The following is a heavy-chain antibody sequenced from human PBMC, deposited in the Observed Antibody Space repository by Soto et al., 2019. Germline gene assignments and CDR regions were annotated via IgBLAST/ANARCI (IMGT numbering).Heavy chain of an antibody. Sequence: QVQLVQSGAEVKEPGASVKVSCKASGYTFINYGITWVRQALGQGLEWMGWISGYNGNTNYAQDLQGRVTMTTDTSTSTAYMELRSLRSDDTAVYYCARDEVPAANWLDLWGQGTLVTVSS. CDR2: ISGYNGNT. CDR3: ARDEVPAANWLDL. V-gene: IGHV1-18*01. CDR1: GYTFINYG. D-gene: IGHD2-2*01. J-gene: IGHJ5*02.